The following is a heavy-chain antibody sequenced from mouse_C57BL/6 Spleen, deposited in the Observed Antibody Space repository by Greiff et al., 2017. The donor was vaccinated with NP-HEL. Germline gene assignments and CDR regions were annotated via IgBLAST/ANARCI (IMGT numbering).Heavy chain of an antibody. CDR2: INPNNGGT. J-gene: IGHJ4*01. D-gene: IGHD1-1*01. CDR3: ARSLITTVVALEAMDY. V-gene: IGHV1-26*01. Sequence: EVQLQQSGPELVKPGASVKISCKASGYTFTDYYMNWVKQSHGKSLEWIGDINPNNGGTSYNQKFKGKATLTVDKSSSTAYMELRSLTSEDSAVYYCARSLITTVVALEAMDYWGQGTSVTVSS. CDR1: GYTFTDYY.